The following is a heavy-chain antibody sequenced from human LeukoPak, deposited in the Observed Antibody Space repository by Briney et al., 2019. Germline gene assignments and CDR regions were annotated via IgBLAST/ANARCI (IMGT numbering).Heavy chain of an antibody. CDR3: ARGGDDYGDFKFDY. D-gene: IGHD4-17*01. CDR1: GGTFSSYT. Sequence: SVKVSXKASGGTFSSYTISWVRQAPGQGLEWMGRIIPILGIANYAQKFQGRVTITADKSTSTAYMELSSLRSEDTAVYYCARGGDDYGDFKFDYWGQGTLVTVSS. J-gene: IGHJ4*02. CDR2: IIPILGIA. V-gene: IGHV1-69*02.